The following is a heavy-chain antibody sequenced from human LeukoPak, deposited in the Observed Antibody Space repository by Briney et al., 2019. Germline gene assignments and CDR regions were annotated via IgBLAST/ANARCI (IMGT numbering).Heavy chain of an antibody. Sequence: SVKVSCKASGGTFSSYAISWVRQAPGQGLEWMGGIIPIFGTANYAQKFQGRVTITTDESTSTAYMELSSLRSEDTAVYFCARADDPQLADSDYWGQGTLVTVSS. V-gene: IGHV1-69*05. D-gene: IGHD3-10*01. CDR2: IIPIFGTA. CDR1: GGTFSSYA. CDR3: ARADDPQLADSDY. J-gene: IGHJ4*02.